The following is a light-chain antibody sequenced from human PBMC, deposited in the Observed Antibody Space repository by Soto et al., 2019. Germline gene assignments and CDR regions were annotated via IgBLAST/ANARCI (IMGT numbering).Light chain of an antibody. V-gene: IGKV3-20*01. CDR3: HQYGNSPLT. J-gene: IGKJ4*01. Sequence: EIVLTQSPATLSLSPGDRATLSCRASQSVRSDYFAWYQQKPGQPPRVILFGVSTRATAIPDRFSGSGSGTDFTLTISRLDPDDFGRYYCHQYGNSPLTFGGGTKVE. CDR1: QSVRSDY. CDR2: GVS.